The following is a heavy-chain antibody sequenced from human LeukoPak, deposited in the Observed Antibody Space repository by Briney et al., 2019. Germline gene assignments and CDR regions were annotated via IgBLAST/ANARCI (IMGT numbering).Heavy chain of an antibody. CDR1: GGSISSSSYY. D-gene: IGHD3-3*01. CDR3: ASGRSRITIFGVIPLFDY. V-gene: IGHV4-39*07. Sequence: SETLSLTCTVSGGSISSSSYYWGWIRQPPGKGLEWIGSIYYSGSTYYNPSLKSRVTISVDTSKNQFSLKLSSVTAADTAVYYCASGRSRITIFGVIPLFDYWGQGTLVTVSS. CDR2: IYYSGST. J-gene: IGHJ4*02.